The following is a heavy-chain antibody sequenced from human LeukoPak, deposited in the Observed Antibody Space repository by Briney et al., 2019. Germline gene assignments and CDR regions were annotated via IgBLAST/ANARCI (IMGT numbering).Heavy chain of an antibody. J-gene: IGHJ6*02. V-gene: IGHV3-21*01. D-gene: IGHD2-15*01. Sequence: GGSLRLSCAGSGFTFSSCALSWVRQAPGKGLEWVSSISSSTSYIYYADSVKGRLTISRDNAKNSLYLQLNSLRAEDTAIYYCARDPTPRYGSGGSCYTHYGMDVWGQGTTGTVSS. CDR1: GFTFSSCA. CDR2: ISSSTSYI. CDR3: ARDPTPRYGSGGSCYTHYGMDV.